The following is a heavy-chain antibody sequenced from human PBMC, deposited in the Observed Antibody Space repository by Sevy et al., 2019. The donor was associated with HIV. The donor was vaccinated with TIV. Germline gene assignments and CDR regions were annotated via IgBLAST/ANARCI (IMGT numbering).Heavy chain of an antibody. J-gene: IGHJ6*02. CDR1: GFTFRNFG. Sequence: GESLKISCVGSGFTFRNFGVHWLRQAPGKGLEWLSVVSYDGSSKYYVDSVKGRFIVSRDNSKNTLYLQMNSLRTEDTAVYYCARGGSGDYYYYGLDVWGQGTTVTVSS. D-gene: IGHD3-10*01. CDR2: VSYDGSSK. CDR3: ARGGSGDYYYYGLDV. V-gene: IGHV3-30*03.